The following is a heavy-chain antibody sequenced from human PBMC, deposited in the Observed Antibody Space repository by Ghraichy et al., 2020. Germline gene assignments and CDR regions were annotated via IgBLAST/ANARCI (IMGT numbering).Heavy chain of an antibody. CDR2: IYSGGST. CDR1: GFTVSSNY. V-gene: IGHV3-53*01. D-gene: IGHD3-10*01. J-gene: IGHJ4*02. Sequence: LSLTCAASGFTVSSNYMSWVRQAPGKGLEWVSVIYSGGSTYYADSVKGRFTISRDNSKNTLYLQMNSLRAEDTAVYYCASMYYYLFWGQGTLVTVSS. CDR3: ASMYYYLF.